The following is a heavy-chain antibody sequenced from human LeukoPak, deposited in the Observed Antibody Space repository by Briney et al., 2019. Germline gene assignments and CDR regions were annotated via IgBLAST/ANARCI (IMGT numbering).Heavy chain of an antibody. D-gene: IGHD2-2*01. Sequence: PSETPSLTCTVSGGSISSYYWSWIRQPAGKGLEWIGRIYTSGSTNYNPSLKSRVTISVDTSKNHFSLNLSSVTAADTAVYYCARSDPGLIVVVPAAPFDYWGQGTLVTVSS. CDR2: IYTSGST. V-gene: IGHV4-4*07. J-gene: IGHJ4*02. CDR1: GGSISSYY. CDR3: ARSDPGLIVVVPAAPFDY.